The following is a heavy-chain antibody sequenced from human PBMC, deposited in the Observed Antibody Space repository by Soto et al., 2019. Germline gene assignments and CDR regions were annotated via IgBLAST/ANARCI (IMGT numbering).Heavy chain of an antibody. J-gene: IGHJ4*02. V-gene: IGHV3-30*18. D-gene: IGHD2-15*01. CDR3: AKDRRKVVVAAPFDY. CDR2: ISYDGSNK. CDR1: GFTFSSYG. Sequence: QVQLVESGGGVVQPGRSLRLSCAASGFTFSSYGMHWVRQAPGKGLEWVAVISYDGSNKYYADSVKGRFTISRDNSKNTLYLQMNSRSAEDTAVYYCAKDRRKVVVAAPFDYWGQGTLFTVSS.